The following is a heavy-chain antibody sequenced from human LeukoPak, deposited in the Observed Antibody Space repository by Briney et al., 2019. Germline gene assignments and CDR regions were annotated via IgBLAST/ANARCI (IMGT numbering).Heavy chain of an antibody. J-gene: IGHJ4*02. Sequence: GGSLRLSCAASGFSLSTYGVSWVRQPPGKGLEGVSGITGTGGSTYYADSVKGRFTVSRDTSKNTLYLQMNSLRAEDTAIYYCAKDHGTAVAGFYYWGQGTLVTVSS. V-gene: IGHV3-23*01. D-gene: IGHD6-19*01. CDR2: ITGTGGST. CDR3: AKDHGTAVAGFYY. CDR1: GFSLSTYG.